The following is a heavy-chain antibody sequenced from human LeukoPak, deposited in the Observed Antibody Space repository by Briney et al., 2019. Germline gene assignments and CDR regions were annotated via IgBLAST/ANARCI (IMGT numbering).Heavy chain of an antibody. J-gene: IGHJ4*02. CDR1: GFTFSNFG. Sequence: GGPLRLSCAGSGFTFSNFGMHWVRQAPGKGLEWVAFIGNDGRNKKYGDSVKGRFTISRDNSKNSLYLQMNSLRAEDTAVYYCARGARFQDYWGQGTLVTVSS. V-gene: IGHV3-30*02. CDR3: ARGARFQDY. CDR2: IGNDGRNK.